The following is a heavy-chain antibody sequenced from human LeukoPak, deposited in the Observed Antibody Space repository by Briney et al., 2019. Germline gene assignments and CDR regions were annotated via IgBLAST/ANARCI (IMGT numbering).Heavy chain of an antibody. J-gene: IGHJ5*02. CDR3: ARRGYSYGLIP. CDR1: GGSMTSYY. CDR2: IYYSGST. D-gene: IGHD5-18*01. V-gene: IGHV4-59*08. Sequence: SETLSLTCTVSGGSMTSYYWSWIRQPPGKGLEWIGYIYYSGSTNYNPSLKSRVTISVDTSKNQFSLKLSSVTAADTAVYYCARRGYSYGLIPWGQGTLVTVSS.